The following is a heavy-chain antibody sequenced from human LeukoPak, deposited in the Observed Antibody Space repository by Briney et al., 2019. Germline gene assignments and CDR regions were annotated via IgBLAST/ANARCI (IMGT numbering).Heavy chain of an antibody. D-gene: IGHD4-11*01. J-gene: IGHJ4*02. V-gene: IGHV1-2*04. CDR3: ASSTTVTTSFDY. Sequence: ASVKVSCKASGYTFTGYYMHWVRQAPGQGLEWMGWINPNSGGTNYAQKFQGWVTMTRDMSISTAYMELSRLRSDDTAVYYCASSTTVTTSFDYWGQGTLVTVSS. CDR1: GYTFTGYY. CDR2: INPNSGGT.